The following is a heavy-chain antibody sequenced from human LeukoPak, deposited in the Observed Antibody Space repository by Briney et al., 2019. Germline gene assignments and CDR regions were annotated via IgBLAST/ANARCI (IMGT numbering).Heavy chain of an antibody. CDR1: GYTFTSYG. V-gene: IGHV1-18*01. J-gene: IGHJ4*02. CDR3: ATFSRYYYDSSGITHRDY. CDR2: ISAYNGNT. D-gene: IGHD3-22*01. Sequence: ASVKVSCKASGYTFTSYGISWVRQAPGQGLEWMGWISAYNGNTNYAQKIQGRVTMTTDKSTSKAYMELRSLRSDDTAVYYCATFSRYYYDSSGITHRDYWGQGTLVTVSS.